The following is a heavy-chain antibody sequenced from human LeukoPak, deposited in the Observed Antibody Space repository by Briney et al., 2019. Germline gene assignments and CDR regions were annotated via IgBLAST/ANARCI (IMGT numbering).Heavy chain of an antibody. J-gene: IGHJ4*02. V-gene: IGHV1-46*01. CDR2: INPSGGST. D-gene: IGHD3-10*01. CDR1: GYSFTTYY. Sequence: GASVKVSCKASGYSFTTYYMHWVRQAPGQGLEWMGIINPSGGSTNYAQKFQGRVTMTRDTSTSTVYMDLSSLRAEDTAVYYCARSLQIAYYYGSGPLDYWGQGTLVTVSS. CDR3: ARSLQIAYYYGSGPLDY.